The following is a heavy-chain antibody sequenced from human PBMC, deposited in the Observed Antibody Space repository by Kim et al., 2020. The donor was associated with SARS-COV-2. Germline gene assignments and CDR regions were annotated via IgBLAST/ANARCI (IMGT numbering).Heavy chain of an antibody. CDR3: AKSLYTTTWPQKDY. J-gene: IGHJ4*02. Sequence: GGSLRLSCAASGFNFKNYAMSWVRQAPGKGLEWVSLIGGSGANTNYADSVKVRFTISRDNSKDTLYLQMHSLRAEDTAVYYCAKSLYTTTWPQKDYWGQGTLVTVSS. D-gene: IGHD6-13*01. V-gene: IGHV3-23*01. CDR1: GFNFKNYA. CDR2: IGGSGANT.